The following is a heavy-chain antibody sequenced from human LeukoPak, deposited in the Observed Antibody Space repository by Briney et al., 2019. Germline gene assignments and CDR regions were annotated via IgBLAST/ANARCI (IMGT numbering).Heavy chain of an antibody. J-gene: IGHJ4*02. CDR1: GFTFSSYA. CDR3: ARETYSSGWYFDY. D-gene: IGHD6-19*01. Sequence: PGGSLRLSCAASGFTFSSYAMHWVRQAPGKGLEWVAVISYDGSNKYYAGSVKGRFTISRDNSKNTLYLQMNSLRAEDTAVYYCARETYSSGWYFDYWGQGTLVTVSS. CDR2: ISYDGSNK. V-gene: IGHV3-30*04.